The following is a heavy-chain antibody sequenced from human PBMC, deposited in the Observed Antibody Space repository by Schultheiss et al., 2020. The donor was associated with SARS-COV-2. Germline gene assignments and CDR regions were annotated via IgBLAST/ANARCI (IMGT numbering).Heavy chain of an antibody. D-gene: IGHD4-11*01. V-gene: IGHV3-48*01. Sequence: GGSLRLSCATSGFSFSTYSMNWVRQAPGKGLEWVSYISSSSSTIYYADSVKGRFTISRDNSKNTLYLQMNSLRAEDTAVYYCAKAEYVTTFYYYYGMDVWGQGTTVTVSS. CDR1: GFSFSTYS. CDR3: AKAEYVTTFYYYYGMDV. CDR2: ISSSSSTI. J-gene: IGHJ6*02.